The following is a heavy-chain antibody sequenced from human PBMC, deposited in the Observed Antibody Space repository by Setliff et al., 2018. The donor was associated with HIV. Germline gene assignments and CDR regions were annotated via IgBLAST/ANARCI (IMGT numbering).Heavy chain of an antibody. D-gene: IGHD3-10*01. V-gene: IGHV4-31*03. CDR1: GGSISSGGYY. Sequence: PSETLSLTCTVSGGSISSGGYYWSWIRQHPGKGLEWIGSIYYSGSIYYNPSLKSRVTISEDTSKNQFSLKMRSVTAADTAMYYCARGGLYGTGDWIDPWGQGTLVTVSS. J-gene: IGHJ5*02. CDR2: IYYSGSI. CDR3: ARGGLYGTGDWIDP.